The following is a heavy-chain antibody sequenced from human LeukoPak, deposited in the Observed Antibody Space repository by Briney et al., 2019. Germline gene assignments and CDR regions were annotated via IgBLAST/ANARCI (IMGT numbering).Heavy chain of an antibody. J-gene: IGHJ4*02. Sequence: ASVKVSCKASGYTFTSYDINWVRQATGQGLEWMGWMNPNSGNTGYAQKFQGGVTMTRDTSISTAYMELSSLTSEDSAVYYCARGRGSGSGWRRFDYWGQGTLVTVSS. CDR3: ARGRGSGSGWRRFDY. V-gene: IGHV1-8*01. CDR2: MNPNSGNT. D-gene: IGHD6-19*01. CDR1: GYTFTSYD.